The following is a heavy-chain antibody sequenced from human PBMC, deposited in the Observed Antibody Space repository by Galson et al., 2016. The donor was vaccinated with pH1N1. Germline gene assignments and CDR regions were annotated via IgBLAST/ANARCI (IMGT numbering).Heavy chain of an antibody. CDR3: ARELDTAMPYGQYGMDV. V-gene: IGHV3-48*01. D-gene: IGHD5-18*01. CDR2: ITGGYGTI. Sequence: SLRLSCAASGSTFSTYRMNWVRQAPGKGLEWVSYITGGYGTIYYADSVKGRFTISRDNAKNSLYLQMNSLRAEDTAVYYCARELDTAMPYGQYGMDVWGQGTTVIVSS. CDR1: GSTFSTYR. J-gene: IGHJ6*02.